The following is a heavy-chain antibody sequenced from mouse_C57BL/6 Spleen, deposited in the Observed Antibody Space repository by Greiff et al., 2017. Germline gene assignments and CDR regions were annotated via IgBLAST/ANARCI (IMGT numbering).Heavy chain of an antibody. CDR2: ISYDGSN. CDR3: TYYGSLWFAD. Sequence: EVKLQESGPGFVKPSQSLSLTCSVTGYSITSGYYWYWLRQFPGKKLEWMGYISYDGSNKYNPPLKNRISITRYTTKNLFFLKLNSVTTEDTTTYYCTYYGSLWFADWGQGTLVTVSA. D-gene: IGHD1-1*01. CDR1: GYSITSGYY. V-gene: IGHV3-6*01. J-gene: IGHJ3*01.